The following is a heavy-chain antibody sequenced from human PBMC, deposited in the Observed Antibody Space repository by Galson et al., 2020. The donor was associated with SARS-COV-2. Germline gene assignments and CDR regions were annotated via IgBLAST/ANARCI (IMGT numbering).Heavy chain of an antibody. CDR1: GYTFTGYY. Sequence: ASVKVSCKASGYTFTGYYMHWLRQAPGQGLEWMGWINPNSGGTNYAQKFQGRVTMTRDTSISIAYMELSRLRSDDTAVYSCARDGTAMVTNGFDIWGKGTMVTVSS. CDR3: ARDGTAMVTNGFDI. D-gene: IGHD5-18*01. V-gene: IGHV1-2*02. CDR2: INPNSGGT. J-gene: IGHJ3*02.